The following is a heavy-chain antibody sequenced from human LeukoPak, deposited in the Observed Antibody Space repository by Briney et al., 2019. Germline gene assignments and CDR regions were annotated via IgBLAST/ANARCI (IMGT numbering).Heavy chain of an antibody. D-gene: IGHD3-22*01. V-gene: IGHV1-69*13. J-gene: IGHJ6*03. CDR3: ARGAGSGYPWYYYYYYVDV. CDR1: GGTFSSYA. CDR2: IIPIFGTA. Sequence: SVKVSCKASGGTFSSYAISWVRQAPGQGLEWMGGIIPIFGTANYAQKFQGRVTITADESTSTAYMELSSLRSEDTAVYYCARGAGSGYPWYYYYYYVDVWGKGTTVTISS.